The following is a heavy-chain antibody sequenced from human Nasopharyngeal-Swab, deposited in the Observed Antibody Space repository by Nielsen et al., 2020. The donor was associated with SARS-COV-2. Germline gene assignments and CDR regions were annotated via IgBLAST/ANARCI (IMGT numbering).Heavy chain of an antibody. CDR2: IYYSGST. CDR3: ARFSSSWYGFGY. CDR1: GGSISSYY. Sequence: GSLRLSCTVSGGSISSYYWSWIRQPPGKGLKWIGYIYYSGSTNCNPSLKSRVTISVDTSKNQFSLKLSSVTAADTAVYYCARFSSSWYGFGYWGQGTLVTVSS. V-gene: IGHV4-59*12. J-gene: IGHJ4*02. D-gene: IGHD6-13*01.